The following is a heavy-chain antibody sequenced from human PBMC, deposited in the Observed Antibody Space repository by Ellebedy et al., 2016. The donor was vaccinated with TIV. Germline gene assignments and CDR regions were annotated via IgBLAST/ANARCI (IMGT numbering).Heavy chain of an antibody. D-gene: IGHD1-14*01. CDR2: ISNRDRT. CDR1: GGSISSSSDY. V-gene: IGHV4-39*01. J-gene: IGHJ6*03. CDR3: ATFNQYYTYLGV. Sequence: SETLSLXCSVSGGSISSSSDYWVWIRQPPGKGLEWIGTISNRDRTDYNPSLKSRVFILVDASKNQFFLKLTSVTAADTAVYYCATFNQYYTYLGVWGKGTTVIVSS.